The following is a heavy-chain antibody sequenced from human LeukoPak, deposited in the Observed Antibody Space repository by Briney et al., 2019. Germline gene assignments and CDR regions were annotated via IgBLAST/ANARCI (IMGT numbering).Heavy chain of an antibody. CDR2: IYPSDSDI. D-gene: IGHD2-2*01. Sequence: GESLKISCKASGYSFTDSWIGWVRQMPGKGLEWMAIIYPSDSDIKYSPSFQGQGSISADKSISTTFLQWSGLKASDTAMYFCARFRQSPCTGTNCYHYFDYWGQGTLVTVSS. V-gene: IGHV5-51*01. J-gene: IGHJ4*02. CDR3: ARFRQSPCTGTNCYHYFDY. CDR1: GYSFTDSW.